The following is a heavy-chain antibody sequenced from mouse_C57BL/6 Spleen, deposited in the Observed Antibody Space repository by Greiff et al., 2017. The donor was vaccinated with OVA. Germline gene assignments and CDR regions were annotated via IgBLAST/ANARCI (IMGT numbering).Heavy chain of an antibody. CDR2: ISSGSSTI. V-gene: IGHV5-17*01. CDR3: ARGSNYAWFAY. CDR1: GSTFSDYG. J-gene: IGHJ3*01. Sequence: EVQLVESGGGLVKPGGSLKLSCAASGSTFSDYGMHWVRQAPEKGLEWVAYISSGSSTIYYADTVKGRFTISRDNAKNTLFLQMTSLRSEDTAMYYCARGSNYAWFAYWGQGTLVTVSA. D-gene: IGHD2-5*01.